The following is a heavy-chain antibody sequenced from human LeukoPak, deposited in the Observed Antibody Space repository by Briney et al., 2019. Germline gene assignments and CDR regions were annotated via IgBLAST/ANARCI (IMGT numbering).Heavy chain of an antibody. D-gene: IGHD6-13*01. Sequence: SETLSLTCTVSGYSISSGYYWGWIRQPPGKGLEWIGSIYHSGSTYYNPSLESRVTISVDTSKNQFSLKLSSVTAADTAVYYCAREGDSSSWYWFDPWGQGTLVTVSS. CDR3: AREGDSSSWYWFDP. V-gene: IGHV4-38-2*02. CDR2: IYHSGST. J-gene: IGHJ5*02. CDR1: GYSISSGYY.